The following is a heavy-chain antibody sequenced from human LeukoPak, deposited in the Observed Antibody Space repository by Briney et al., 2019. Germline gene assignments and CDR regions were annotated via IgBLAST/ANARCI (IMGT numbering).Heavy chain of an antibody. CDR3: ARHNYDYVWGSYRFDY. J-gene: IGHJ4*02. CDR1: GGSLSGYY. Sequence: SETLSLTCAVYGGSLSGYYWSWIRQPPGKGLEWIGSIYYSGSTYYNPSLKSRVTISVDTSKNQFSLKLSSVTAADTAVYYCARHNYDYVWGSYRFDYWGQGTLVTVSS. CDR2: IYYSGST. V-gene: IGHV4-39*01. D-gene: IGHD3-16*02.